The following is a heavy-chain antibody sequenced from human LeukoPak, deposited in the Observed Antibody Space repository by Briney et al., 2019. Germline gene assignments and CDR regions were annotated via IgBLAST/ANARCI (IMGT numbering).Heavy chain of an antibody. J-gene: IGHJ4*02. CDR2: INHSGST. D-gene: IGHD2-15*01. CDR3: ARGWWSGYFDY. V-gene: IGHV4-34*01. Sequence: SETLSLTCAVYGGSFSGYYWSWIRQPPGKGLEWIGEINHSGSTNYNPSLKSRVTISVDTSKNQFSLKLSSVTAADTAVYYCARGWWSGYFDYRGQGTLVTVSS. CDR1: GGSFSGYY.